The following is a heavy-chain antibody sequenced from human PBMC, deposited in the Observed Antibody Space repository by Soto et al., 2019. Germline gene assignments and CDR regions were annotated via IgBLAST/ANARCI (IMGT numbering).Heavy chain of an antibody. Sequence: EVQLVESGGGLVQPGGSLRLSCVASGFTFSSYWMSWVRQAPGKGLEWVANIKQDGSEKYYVDSVKGRFTISRDNAKNSLYLQKNSLRAEDTAVYYCARDLASTTIPNYWGQGTLVTVSS. CDR1: GFTFSSYW. CDR2: IKQDGSEK. J-gene: IGHJ4*02. D-gene: IGHD4-17*01. V-gene: IGHV3-7*04. CDR3: ARDLASTTIPNY.